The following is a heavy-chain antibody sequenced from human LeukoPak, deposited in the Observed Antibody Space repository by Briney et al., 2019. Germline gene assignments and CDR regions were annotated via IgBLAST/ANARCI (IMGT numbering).Heavy chain of an antibody. V-gene: IGHV1-2*02. J-gene: IGHJ6*02. Sequence: ASVKVSCKASGYTFTGKYMHWVRQAPGLGLEWMGWINPNNGGTNYAQKFQGRVTITADESTSTAYMELSSLRSEDTAVYYCARVANYYDSAYGMDVWGQGTTVTVSS. CDR1: GYTFTGKY. CDR2: INPNNGGT. CDR3: ARVANYYDSAYGMDV. D-gene: IGHD3-22*01.